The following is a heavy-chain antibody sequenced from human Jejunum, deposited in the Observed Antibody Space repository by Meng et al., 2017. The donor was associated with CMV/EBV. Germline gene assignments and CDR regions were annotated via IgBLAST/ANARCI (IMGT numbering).Heavy chain of an antibody. V-gene: IGHV3-49*04. D-gene: IGHD1-26*01. CDR3: TSRVGATPSYYGMDV. CDR2: IRSKTYGGTT. Sequence: TVGDNYLSWVRQAPGKGLEWGGFIRSKTYGGTTEYAASVTGRFTISRDDSKNIAYLQMNSLETEDTAVYYCTSRVGATPSYYGMDVWGQGTTVTVSS. J-gene: IGHJ6*02. CDR1: TVGDNY.